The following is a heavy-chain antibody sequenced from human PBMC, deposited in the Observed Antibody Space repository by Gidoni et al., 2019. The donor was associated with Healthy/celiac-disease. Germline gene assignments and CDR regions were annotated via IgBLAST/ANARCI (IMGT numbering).Heavy chain of an antibody. CDR3: ARQVRATTSYDY. CDR1: GFTFSSYS. Sequence: EVQLVESGGGLVKPGGSLRLSCAASGFTFSSYSMNWVRQAPGKGLEWVSSISSSSSYIYYADSVKGRFTISRDNAKNSLYLQMNSLRAEDTAVYYCARQVRATTSYDYWGQGTLVTVSS. D-gene: IGHD1-26*01. CDR2: ISSSSSYI. J-gene: IGHJ4*02. V-gene: IGHV3-21*01.